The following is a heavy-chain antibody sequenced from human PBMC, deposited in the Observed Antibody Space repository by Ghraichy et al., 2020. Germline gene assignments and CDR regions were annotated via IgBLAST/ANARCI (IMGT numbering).Heavy chain of an antibody. Sequence: GGSLRLSCAASGFTFSSYSMNWVRQAPGKGLEWVSSISSSSSYIYYADSVKGRFTISRDNAKNSLYLQMNSLRAEDTAVYYCARDISNRGGYYFDYWGQGTLVTVPP. CDR3: ARDISNRGGYYFDY. CDR1: GFTFSSYS. J-gene: IGHJ4*02. D-gene: IGHD1-14*01. V-gene: IGHV3-21*01. CDR2: ISSSSSYI.